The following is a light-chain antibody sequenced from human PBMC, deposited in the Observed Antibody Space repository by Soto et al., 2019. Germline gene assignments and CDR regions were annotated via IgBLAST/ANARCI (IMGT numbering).Light chain of an antibody. V-gene: IGLV2-8*01. CDR1: SSDVGGYNY. J-gene: IGLJ2*01. Sequence: QSALTQPPSASGSPGQSVTISCTGSSSDVGGYNYVSWYQQHPGKAPKLMIYEVSKRPSGVPDRLSGSKSGNTASLTVSGPQAEDGADYYCSSYGGSTPVVFGGGPKVTVL. CDR3: SSYGGSTPVV. CDR2: EVS.